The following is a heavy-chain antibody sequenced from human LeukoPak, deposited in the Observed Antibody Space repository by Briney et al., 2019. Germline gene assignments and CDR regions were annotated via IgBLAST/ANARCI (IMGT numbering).Heavy chain of an antibody. CDR3: ARGIFVDL. Sequence: PSETLSLTCTVSGGSISSYYWSWIRQPPGKGLEWIGEINHSGSTNYNPSLKSRVTISVDTSKNQFSLKLSSVTAADTAVYYCARGIFVDLWGKGTTVTVSS. V-gene: IGHV4-34*01. CDR1: GGSISSYY. D-gene: IGHD3-9*01. CDR2: INHSGST. J-gene: IGHJ6*04.